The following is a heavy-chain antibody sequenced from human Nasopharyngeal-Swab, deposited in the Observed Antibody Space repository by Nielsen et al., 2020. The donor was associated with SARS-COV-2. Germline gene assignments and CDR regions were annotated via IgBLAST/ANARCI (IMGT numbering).Heavy chain of an antibody. Sequence: SETLSLPCTVSGVSITSQYWSWIRQPPGKGLEWIGYISYNSGTSYNPSLQSRVTMFMDTSKNQFSLRLTSVTAADTAVYYCAKEGATGWFDPCGQGTLVTVSS. V-gene: IGHV4-59*11. CDR2: ISYNSGT. J-gene: IGHJ5*02. CDR3: AKEGATGWFDP. CDR1: GVSITSQY.